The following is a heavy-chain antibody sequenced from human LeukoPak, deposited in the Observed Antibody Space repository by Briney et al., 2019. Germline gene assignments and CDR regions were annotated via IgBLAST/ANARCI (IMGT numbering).Heavy chain of an antibody. CDR1: GFTVNNAW. D-gene: IGHD3-10*01. V-gene: IGHV3-15*07. CDR2: IKSKTDGGTT. CDR3: ATDYYGSGSPGFGY. Sequence: PGGSLSLSCTASGFTVNNAWMTWVRQAPGKGLEWVGRIKSKTDGGTTDNAAPVKGRFTISRDDSKNTLYLQMNSLKTEDTAVYYCATDYYGSGSPGFGYWGQGNMVTVSS. J-gene: IGHJ4*02.